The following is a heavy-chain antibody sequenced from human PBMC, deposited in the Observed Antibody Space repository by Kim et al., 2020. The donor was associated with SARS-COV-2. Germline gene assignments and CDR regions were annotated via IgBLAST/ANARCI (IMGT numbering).Heavy chain of an antibody. CDR2: IGTAGDT. V-gene: IGHV3-13*04. D-gene: IGHD6-13*01. CDR1: GFTFSSYD. Sequence: GGSLRLSCAASGFTFSSYDMHWVRQATGKGLEWVSAIGTAGDTYYPGSVKGRFTISRENAKNSLYLQMNSLRAGDTAVYYCARDRVPGIAAAGRPPGGMDVWGQGTTVTVSS. CDR3: ARDRVPGIAAAGRPPGGMDV. J-gene: IGHJ6*02.